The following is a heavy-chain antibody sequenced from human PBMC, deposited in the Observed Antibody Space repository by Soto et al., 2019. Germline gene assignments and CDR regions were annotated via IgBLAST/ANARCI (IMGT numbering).Heavy chain of an antibody. CDR1: GGSINGYY. CDR2: ISYRGNT. Sequence: SETLSLTCSVSGGSINGYYWSWLRQPPGKGLECIGYISYRGNTNYNPSLKSRVTMSVDTSNNQFSLRLSSVTAADTAVYYCARHWEYDSRGDYFDYWGQGTLVTVSS. V-gene: IGHV4-59*08. D-gene: IGHD3-3*01. CDR3: ARHWEYDSRGDYFDY. J-gene: IGHJ4*02.